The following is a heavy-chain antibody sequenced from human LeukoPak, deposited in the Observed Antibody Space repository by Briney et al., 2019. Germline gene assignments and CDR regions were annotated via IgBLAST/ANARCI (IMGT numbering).Heavy chain of an antibody. Sequence: GGSLRLSCAASGFTFSSYDIHWVRQAPGKGLEWVAFIRYDGSNKYYADSVRGRFTNSGDNSKNTLYLQMNSLRAEDTAVYYCARGPSGYHNTGGQGTLVTVS. CDR1: GFTFSSYD. J-gene: IGHJ4*02. CDR2: IRYDGSNK. CDR3: ARGPSGYHNT. D-gene: IGHD5-12*01. V-gene: IGHV3-30*02.